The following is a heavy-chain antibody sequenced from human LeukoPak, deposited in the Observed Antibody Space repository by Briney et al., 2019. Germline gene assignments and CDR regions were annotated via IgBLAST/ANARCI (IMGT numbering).Heavy chain of an antibody. Sequence: SETLSLTCTVSGGSISSYYWTWIRQPPGKGLEWIAYINYSGNTNYNPSLESRVTISIDTSKNQFSLKLSSVTAADTAVYYCARCLDYSPIYWYFDLWGRGTLVTVSS. CDR3: ARCLDYSPIYWYFDL. J-gene: IGHJ2*01. V-gene: IGHV4-59*12. CDR2: INYSGNT. D-gene: IGHD2-15*01. CDR1: GGSISSYY.